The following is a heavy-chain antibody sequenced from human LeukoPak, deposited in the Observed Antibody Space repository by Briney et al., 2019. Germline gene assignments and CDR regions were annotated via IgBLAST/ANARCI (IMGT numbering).Heavy chain of an antibody. CDR3: ARCGYYDFWSGYNPATFDS. Sequence: PSETLSLTCTVSGGSISSGNYYWGWIRQPPGKGLEWIGSIYYSGSTYYNPSLKSRVTISLDTSKNQFSLKLSPVTAADTAVYYCARCGYYDFWSGYNPATFDSWGQGTLVTVSS. J-gene: IGHJ4*02. CDR2: IYYSGST. V-gene: IGHV4-39*01. CDR1: GGSISSGNYY. D-gene: IGHD3-3*01.